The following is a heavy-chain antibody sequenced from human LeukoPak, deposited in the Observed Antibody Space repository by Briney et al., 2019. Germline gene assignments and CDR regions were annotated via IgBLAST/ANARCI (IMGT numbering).Heavy chain of an antibody. CDR2: INPSGGST. CDR1: GYTFTSYH. J-gene: IGHJ5*02. CDR3: ARSGFYGSGSYPTIRRYNWFDP. V-gene: IGHV1-46*01. Sequence: ASVKVSCKASGYTFTSYHMHWVRQAPGQGLEWMGIINPSGGSTRYAQKFQGRVTMTRDTSTSTVYMDLSSLRSEDTAVYYCARSGFYGSGSYPTIRRYNWFDPWGQGTLVTVSS. D-gene: IGHD3-10*01.